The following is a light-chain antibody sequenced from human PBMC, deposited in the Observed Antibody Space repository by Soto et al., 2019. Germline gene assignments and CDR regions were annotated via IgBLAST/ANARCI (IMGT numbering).Light chain of an antibody. Sequence: EIVLTQSPATLSLSPGERDTLSCRASQSVGSSLAWYQQKPGQAPRLLIYDASNRATGIPARFSGSGSGTDFTLTISSLEPEDFAVYHCQQRSDWPLTFGGGTKVDIK. V-gene: IGKV3-11*01. J-gene: IGKJ4*01. CDR2: DAS. CDR1: QSVGSS. CDR3: QQRSDWPLT.